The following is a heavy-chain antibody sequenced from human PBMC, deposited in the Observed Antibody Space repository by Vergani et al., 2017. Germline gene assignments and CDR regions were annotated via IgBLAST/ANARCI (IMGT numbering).Heavy chain of an antibody. CDR1: SHTFQTYG. Sequence: QVQLVQSGAELKKPGASVSVSCKGSSHTFQTYGISWVRQAPGKGLEWMAWIRPYTGHTIYAQKFQGRVTITADESTSTAYMELSSLRSEDTAVYYCARSHRRPYYYGSGSYYNTYYFDYWGQGTLVTVSS. D-gene: IGHD3-10*01. CDR2: IRPYTGHT. J-gene: IGHJ4*02. V-gene: IGHV1-18*01. CDR3: ARSHRRPYYYGSGSYYNTYYFDY.